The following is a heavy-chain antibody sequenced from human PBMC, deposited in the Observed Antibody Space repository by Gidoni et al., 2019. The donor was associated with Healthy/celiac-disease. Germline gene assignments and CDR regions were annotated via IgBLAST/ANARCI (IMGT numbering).Heavy chain of an antibody. CDR1: GGSISSSSYY. CDR2: IYYSGST. CDR3: ARLNDYVWGSYRLWWFDP. Sequence: QLQLQESGPGLVKPSETLSLTCTVSGGSISSSSYYWGWIRQPPGKGLEWIGSIYYSGSTYYNPSLKSRVTISVDTSKNQFSLKLSSVTAADTAVYYCARLNDYVWGSYRLWWFDPWGQGTLVTVSS. V-gene: IGHV4-39*01. J-gene: IGHJ5*02. D-gene: IGHD3-16*02.